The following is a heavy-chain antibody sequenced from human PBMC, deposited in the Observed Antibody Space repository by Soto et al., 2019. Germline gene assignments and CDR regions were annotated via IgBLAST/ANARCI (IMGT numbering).Heavy chain of an antibody. V-gene: IGHV4-61*01. Sequence: QVQLQESGPGLVKPSETLSLTCTVSGGSVSSGSHYWSWIRQPPGKGLEWIGYIYHTGSPNYNPSLHSRVTMSVDTSKHQFSLKLNSVTAADTAVYDCARGGSIEAAVVDYWGQGTLVTVSS. CDR2: IYHTGSP. D-gene: IGHD6-13*01. CDR1: GGSVSSGSHY. J-gene: IGHJ4*02. CDR3: ARGGSIEAAVVDY.